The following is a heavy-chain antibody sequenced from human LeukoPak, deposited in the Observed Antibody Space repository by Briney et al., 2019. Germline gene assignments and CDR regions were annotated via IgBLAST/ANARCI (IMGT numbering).Heavy chain of an antibody. CDR3: ARAGITMVRGVITH. CDR2: ISSSSSYI. V-gene: IGHV3-21*01. Sequence: PGGSLRLSCAASGFTISSYSMNWVRQAPGKGREWVSSISSSSSYIYYADSVKGRFTISRDNAKNSLYLQMNSLRAEDTAVYYCARAGITMVRGVITHWGQGTLVTVSS. J-gene: IGHJ4*02. D-gene: IGHD3-10*01. CDR1: GFTISSYS.